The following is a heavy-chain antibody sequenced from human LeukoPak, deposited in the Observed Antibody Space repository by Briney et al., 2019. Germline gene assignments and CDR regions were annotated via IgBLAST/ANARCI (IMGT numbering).Heavy chain of an antibody. J-gene: IGHJ4*02. D-gene: IGHD2-15*01. CDR1: GFTFSSYA. CDR2: ISGSGGST. V-gene: IGHV3-23*01. CDR3: AKGVVVVAATVQGFDY. Sequence: PGGSLRLSCAASGFTFSSYAMSWVRQAPGKGREWVSAISGSGGSTYYADSVKGRFTISRDNSKNTLYLQMNSLRAEDTAVYYCAKGVVVVAATVQGFDYWGQGTLVTVSS.